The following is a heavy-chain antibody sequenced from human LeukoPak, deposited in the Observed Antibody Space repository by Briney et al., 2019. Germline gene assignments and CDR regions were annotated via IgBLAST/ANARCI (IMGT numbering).Heavy chain of an antibody. V-gene: IGHV3-30*02. J-gene: IGHJ6*03. Sequence: GGSLRLSCAASGFTFSSYGMHWVRQAPGKGLEWVAFIRYDGSNKYYADSVKGRFTISRDNAKNSLYLQMNSLRAEDTAVYYCARDERIVVPAADYYYYYYMDVWGKGTTVTVSS. D-gene: IGHD2-2*01. CDR3: ARDERIVVPAADYYYYYYMDV. CDR2: IRYDGSNK. CDR1: GFTFSSYG.